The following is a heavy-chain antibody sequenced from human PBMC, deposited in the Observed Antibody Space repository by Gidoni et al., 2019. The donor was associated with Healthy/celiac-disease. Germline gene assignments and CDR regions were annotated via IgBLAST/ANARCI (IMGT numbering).Heavy chain of an antibody. J-gene: IGHJ5*02. D-gene: IGHD2-2*01. CDR1: GFTFSGSA. CDR3: TRASYCSSTRCPGNWFDP. V-gene: IGHV3-73*02. CDR2: IRSKANSYAT. Sequence: EVQLVESGGGLVQPGGSLKLSCAASGFTFSGSAMQWVRQASGKGLEWVGRIRSKANSYATAYAASVKGRFTISRDDSKNTAYLQMNSLKTEDTAVYYCTRASYCSSTRCPGNWFDPWGQGTLVTVSS.